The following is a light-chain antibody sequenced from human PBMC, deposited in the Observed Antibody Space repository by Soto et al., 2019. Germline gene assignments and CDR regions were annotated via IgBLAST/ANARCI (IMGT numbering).Light chain of an antibody. J-gene: IGKJ4*01. Sequence: IQMTQSPSTLSASVGDRVTITCRASQSISTWLAWYQQKPGKAPNLLIYKASSLESGVPSRFSGSGSGTEFTLTISSLQPDDFATYYCQQYNSYSLLTFGGGTKVEIK. CDR2: KAS. V-gene: IGKV1-5*03. CDR3: QQYNSYSLLT. CDR1: QSISTW.